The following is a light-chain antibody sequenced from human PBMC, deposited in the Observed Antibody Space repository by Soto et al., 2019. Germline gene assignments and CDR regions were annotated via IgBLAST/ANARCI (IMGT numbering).Light chain of an antibody. Sequence: EIVLTQSPATLSLSPGERATLSCRASQSVSSYLAWYQQKPGQAPRLLIYDASNRATGIPARFSGSGSGTDLTLTISSLEPEDFVVYYCQQRSNWPLYTFGQGTKLEIK. V-gene: IGKV3-11*01. J-gene: IGKJ2*01. CDR3: QQRSNWPLYT. CDR1: QSVSSY. CDR2: DAS.